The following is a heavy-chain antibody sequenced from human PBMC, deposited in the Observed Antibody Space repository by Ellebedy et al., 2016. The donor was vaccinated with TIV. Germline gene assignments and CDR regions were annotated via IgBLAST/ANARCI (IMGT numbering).Heavy chain of an antibody. CDR2: INPDGSVT. J-gene: IGHJ3*02. D-gene: IGHD5-12*01. Sequence: GGSLRLSCAASGFTSSAYCMHWVRQVPGQGPVWVSRINPDGSVTTYAGSVEGRFTISRDNAKNTLYLQMNSLRAEDTAVYYCARLGYSGFEHAFDIWGQGTMVTVSS. CDR1: GFTSSAYC. V-gene: IGHV3-74*01. CDR3: ARLGYSGFEHAFDI.